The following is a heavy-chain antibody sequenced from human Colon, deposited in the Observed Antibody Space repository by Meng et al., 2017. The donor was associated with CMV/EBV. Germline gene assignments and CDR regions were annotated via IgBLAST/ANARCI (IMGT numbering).Heavy chain of an antibody. D-gene: IGHD6-19*01. CDR1: GFTFSSYA. Sequence: ASGFTFSSYAISWVRQAPGKGLEWVSTLSGDGGGSYYTDSVKGRFTISRDNSKNTLYLQMNSLRVEDTAVYYCAKVQAVGGTQTFDYWGQGTLVTVSS. V-gene: IGHV3-23*01. CDR2: LSGDGGGS. CDR3: AKVQAVGGTQTFDY. J-gene: IGHJ4*02.